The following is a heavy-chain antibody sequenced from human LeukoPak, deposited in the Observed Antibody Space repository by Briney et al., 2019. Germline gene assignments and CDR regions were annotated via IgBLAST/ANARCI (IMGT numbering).Heavy chain of an antibody. CDR1: GRSISSYY. CDR3: ARGDPRYSSGCYY. CDR2: IYYSGST. D-gene: IGHD6-19*01. V-gene: IGHV4-59*01. Sequence: SETLSLTCTLSGRSISSYYWRWLRQPPGKGLEWIGYIYYSGSTNYNPSLKSRVTISVYTSKNQFSLKLSSVTAADTAVYYCARGDPRYSSGCYYWGQGTLVTVSS. J-gene: IGHJ4*02.